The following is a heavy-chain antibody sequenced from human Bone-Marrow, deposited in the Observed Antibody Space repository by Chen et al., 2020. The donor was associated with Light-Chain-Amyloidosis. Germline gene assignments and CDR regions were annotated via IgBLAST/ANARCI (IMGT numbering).Heavy chain of an antibody. D-gene: IGHD3-22*01. CDR3: ARGLEGRNYYDSSGYSFDY. J-gene: IGHJ4*02. CDR1: GFTFSSYS. V-gene: IGHV3-48*02. CDR2: ISSSSSTI. Sequence: EVQLVESGGGLVQPGGSLRLSCAASGFTFSSYSMNWVRQAPGKGLEWVSYISSSSSTIYYADSVKGRFTISRDNAKNSLYLQMNSLRDEDPAVYYCARGLEGRNYYDSSGYSFDYWGQGTLVTVSS.